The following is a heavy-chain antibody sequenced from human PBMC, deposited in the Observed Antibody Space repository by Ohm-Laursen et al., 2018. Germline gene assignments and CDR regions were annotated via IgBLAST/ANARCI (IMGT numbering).Heavy chain of an antibody. V-gene: IGHV3-23*01. D-gene: IGHD1-26*01. CDR1: GFPFSSFA. CDR2: ISGGGT. CDR3: AKESSGSYYGMDV. J-gene: IGHJ6*02. Sequence: SLRLSCAASGFPFSSFAMTWVRQAPGEGLEWVSGISGGGTYYADSVKGRFTISRDNSKNTLYLQMNSLRAEDTAVYYCAKESSGSYYGMDVWGQGTTVTVSS.